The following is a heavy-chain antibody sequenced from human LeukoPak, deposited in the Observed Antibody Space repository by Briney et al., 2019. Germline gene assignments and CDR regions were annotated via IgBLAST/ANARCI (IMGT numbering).Heavy chain of an antibody. CDR1: GFTFSSYG. V-gene: IGHV3-30*03. CDR3: ARDRSIGITTADRSFEY. CDR2: ISYDGSNK. J-gene: IGHJ4*02. D-gene: IGHD3-10*01. Sequence: PGGSLRLSCAASGFTFSSYGMHWVRQAPGKGLEWVAVISYDGSNKYYADSVKGRFTISRDNSKNTLYLQMNSLRAEDTAVYYCARDRSIGITTADRSFEYWGQGILVSVSS.